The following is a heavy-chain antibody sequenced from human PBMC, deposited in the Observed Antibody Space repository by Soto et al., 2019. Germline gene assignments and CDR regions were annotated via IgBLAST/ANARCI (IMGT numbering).Heavy chain of an antibody. CDR2: IYSGGST. CDR1: GFTVSSNY. CDR3: ARKSRDAFDI. V-gene: IGHV3-53*01. Sequence: GGSLRLSCAASGFTVSSNYMSWVRQAPGKGLEWVSVIYSGGSTYYADSVKGRFTISRDNSKNTLYLQMNSLRAEDPAVYYCARKSRDAFDIWGQGTMVTVSS. J-gene: IGHJ3*02.